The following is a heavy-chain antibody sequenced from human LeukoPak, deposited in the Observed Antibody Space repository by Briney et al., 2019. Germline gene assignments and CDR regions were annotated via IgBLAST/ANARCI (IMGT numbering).Heavy chain of an antibody. D-gene: IGHD1-26*01. Sequence: GGSLRLSCAASGFTFSSYGMSWVRQAPGKGLEWVSAISGSGGSTYYADSVKGRFSFSRDNSNNTLYLQMNNLRPEDTALYYCARESHEGATRAYNWFDPWGQGTLVSVSS. CDR2: ISGSGGST. CDR3: ARESHEGATRAYNWFDP. V-gene: IGHV3-23*01. J-gene: IGHJ5*02. CDR1: GFTFSSYG.